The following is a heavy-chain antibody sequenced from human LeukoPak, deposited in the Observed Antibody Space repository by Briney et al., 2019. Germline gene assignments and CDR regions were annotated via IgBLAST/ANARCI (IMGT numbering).Heavy chain of an antibody. CDR3: AKIKRGYSYGPADY. Sequence: PGGSLRLSCAASGFTFSSYGMHWVRQAPGKGLEWVAVISYDGSNKYYADSVKGRFTISRDNSKNTLYLQMNSLRAEDTAVYYCAKIKRGYSYGPADYWGQGTLVTVSS. J-gene: IGHJ4*02. CDR1: GFTFSSYG. V-gene: IGHV3-30*18. D-gene: IGHD5-18*01. CDR2: ISYDGSNK.